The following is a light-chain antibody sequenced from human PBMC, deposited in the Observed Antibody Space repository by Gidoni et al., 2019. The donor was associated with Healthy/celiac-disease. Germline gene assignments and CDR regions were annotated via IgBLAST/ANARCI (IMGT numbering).Light chain of an antibody. J-gene: IGKJ1*01. CDR1: QSISSY. CDR3: QQSYSTPQT. V-gene: IGKV1-39*01. CDR2: AAS. Sequence: DIQMTQSPSSLSASVGDRVTITCRASQSISSYLNWYQQKPGKAPKLLFYAASSLQSGVPSRFSGSGSGTDFTLTISSLQPEDFATYYCQQSYSTPQTFGQXTKVEIK.